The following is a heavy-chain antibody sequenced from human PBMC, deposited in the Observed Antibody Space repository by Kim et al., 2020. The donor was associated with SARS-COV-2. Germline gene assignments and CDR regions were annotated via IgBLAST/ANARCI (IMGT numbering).Heavy chain of an antibody. J-gene: IGHJ4*02. CDR2: MNPNSGNT. V-gene: IGHV1-8*01. CDR1: GYTFTSYD. CDR3: ARGSIVWGSYRYTGYVSSPVNFDY. Sequence: ASVKVSCKASGYTFTSYDINWVRQATGQGLEWMGWMNPNSGNTGYAQKFQGRVTMTRNTSLSTAYMELSSLRSEDTAVYYCARGSIVWGSYRYTGYVSSPVNFDYWGQGTLVTVSS. D-gene: IGHD3-16*02.